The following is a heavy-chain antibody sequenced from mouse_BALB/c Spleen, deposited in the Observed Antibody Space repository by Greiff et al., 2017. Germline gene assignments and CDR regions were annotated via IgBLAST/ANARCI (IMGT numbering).Heavy chain of an antibody. CDR3: ARDHYYGDWFAY. CDR2: IWAGGST. V-gene: IGHV2-9*02. Sequence: VHLVESGPGLVAPSQSLSITCTASGFSLTSYGVHWVRQPPGKGLEWLGVIWAGGSTNYNSALMSRLSICKDNSKSQVFLKMNSLQTDDTAMYYCARDHYYGDWFAYWGQGTLVTVSA. D-gene: IGHD1-2*01. J-gene: IGHJ3*01. CDR1: GFSLTSYG.